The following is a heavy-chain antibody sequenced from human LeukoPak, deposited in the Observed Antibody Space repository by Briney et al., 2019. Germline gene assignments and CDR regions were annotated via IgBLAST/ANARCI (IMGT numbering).Heavy chain of an antibody. CDR3: ARGGSIAVAGLLFEN. Sequence: ASVKVSCKASGGTFSNYAISWVRQAPGQGLEWMGWISAYNGNTNYAQKLQGRVTTTTDTSTSTAYMELRSLRSDDTAVYYCARGGSIAVAGLLFENWGQGTLVTVSS. CDR2: ISAYNGNT. V-gene: IGHV1-18*01. J-gene: IGHJ4*02. CDR1: GGTFSNYA. D-gene: IGHD6-19*01.